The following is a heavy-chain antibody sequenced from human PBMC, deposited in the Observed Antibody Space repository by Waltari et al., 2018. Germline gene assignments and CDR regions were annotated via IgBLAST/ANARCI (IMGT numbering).Heavy chain of an antibody. CDR1: GASISSDNDY. D-gene: IGHD3-10*01. Sequence: QVHLQESGPGLAKPSETLSLSCSVSGASISSDNDYWGWIRQSPGKGLMWIGNIYNTGSAYYNPSVQSRAAISVDTSRNQFSLRLTSVTAADTGVYYCARFFISLVAVTNYGVDVWGQGISVTVSS. V-gene: IGHV4-39*01. CDR2: IYNTGSA. J-gene: IGHJ6*02. CDR3: ARFFISLVAVTNYGVDV.